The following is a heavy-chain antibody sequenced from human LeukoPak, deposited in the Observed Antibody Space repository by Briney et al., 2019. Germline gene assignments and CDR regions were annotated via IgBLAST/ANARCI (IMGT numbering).Heavy chain of an antibody. CDR2: INPNSGGT. CDR3: ARGPSSTSCYHSDY. V-gene: IGHV1-2*02. D-gene: IGHD2-2*01. Sequence: ASVKVSCKASGYTFTGYYMHWVRQAPGQGLGWMGWINPNSGGTNYAQKFQGRVTMTRDTSISTAYMELSRLRSDDTAVYYCARGPSSTSCYHSDYWGQGTLVTVSS. CDR1: GYTFTGYY. J-gene: IGHJ4*02.